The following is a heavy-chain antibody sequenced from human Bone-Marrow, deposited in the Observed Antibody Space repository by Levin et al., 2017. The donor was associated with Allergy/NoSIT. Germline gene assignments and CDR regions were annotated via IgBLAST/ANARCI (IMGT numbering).Heavy chain of an antibody. Sequence: PGGSLRLSCGASGFIFSAYSMNWVRQAPGKGLEWISYISSSSRIIYYSDSVKGRFTISRDNTKNSVYLQMNSLRAEDTAVYYCARDGTWYSSFYGTDVWGQGTTVTVSS. CDR1: GFIFSAYS. D-gene: IGHD2-21*02. J-gene: IGHJ6*02. CDR3: ARDGTWYSSFYGTDV. CDR2: ISSSSRII. V-gene: IGHV3-48*04.